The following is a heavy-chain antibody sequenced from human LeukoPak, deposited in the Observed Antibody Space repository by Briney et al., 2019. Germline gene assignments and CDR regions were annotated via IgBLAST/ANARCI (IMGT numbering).Heavy chain of an antibody. D-gene: IGHD2-2*01. V-gene: IGHV3-48*03. CDR3: AKDRGILRVVPAAMLDY. CDR2: ISSSGSTI. Sequence: GGSLRLSCAASGFTFSSYEMNWVRQAPGKGLEWVSYISSSGSTIYYADSVKGRFTISRDTSKNTLYLQMNSLRAEDTAVYYCAKDRGILRVVPAAMLDYWGQGTLVTVSS. CDR1: GFTFSSYE. J-gene: IGHJ4*02.